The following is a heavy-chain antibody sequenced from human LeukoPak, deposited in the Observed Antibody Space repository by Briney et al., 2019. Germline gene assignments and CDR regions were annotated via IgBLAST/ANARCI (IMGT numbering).Heavy chain of an antibody. Sequence: GGSLRLSCAASGFTFSSYAMSWVRQAPGKGLEWVSAISFSGTNTYYADSAKGRFTISRDNLKNTLYLQMNSLGAEDTAVYFCAKGVKAATNWFDPWGQGTLVTVSS. J-gene: IGHJ5*02. CDR1: GFTFSSYA. CDR2: ISFSGTNT. V-gene: IGHV3-23*01. D-gene: IGHD6-25*01. CDR3: AKGVKAATNWFDP.